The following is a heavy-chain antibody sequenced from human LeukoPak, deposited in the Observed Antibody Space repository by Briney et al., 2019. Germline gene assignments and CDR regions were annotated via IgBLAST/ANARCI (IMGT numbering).Heavy chain of an antibody. D-gene: IGHD3-10*01. V-gene: IGHV3-33*01. CDR2: IWYDGSNK. CDR1: GFTFSSYG. J-gene: IGHJ4*02. CDR3: ARDPFPMVRGVRGGIDY. Sequence: GGSLRLSCAASGFTFSSYGMHWVRQAPGKGLEWVAVIWYDGSNKYYADSVKGRFTISRDNSKNTLYLQMNSLRAEDTAVYYCARDPFPMVRGVRGGIDYWGQGTLVTVSS.